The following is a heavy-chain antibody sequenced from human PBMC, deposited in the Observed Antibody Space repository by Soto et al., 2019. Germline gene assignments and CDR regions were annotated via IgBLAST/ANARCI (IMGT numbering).Heavy chain of an antibody. CDR2: IIPIFGTA. CDR1: GGTFSSYA. V-gene: IGHV1-69*05. Sequence: QVQLVQSGAEVKKPGSSVKVSCKASGGTFSSYAISWVRQAPGQGLEWMGGIIPIFGTANYAQKFQGRVTMTPDESSXTAYMELSSLRSEDTAVYYCASQQLGPSYYDGMDVWGQGTTVTVSS. D-gene: IGHD6-6*01. J-gene: IGHJ6*02. CDR3: ASQQLGPSYYDGMDV.